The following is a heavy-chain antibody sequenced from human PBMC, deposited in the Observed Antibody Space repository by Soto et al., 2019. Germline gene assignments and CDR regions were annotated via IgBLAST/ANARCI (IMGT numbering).Heavy chain of an antibody. CDR3: ASQYSGSFDY. D-gene: IGHD1-26*01. V-gene: IGHV4-34*01. J-gene: IGHJ4*02. Sequence: SETLSLTCAVYGGSFSGYYWSWIRQPPGKGLEWIGEINHSGSTNYNPSLKSRVTISVDTSKNQFSLKLSSVTAADTAVYYCASQYSGSFDYWGQGTLVTVSS. CDR1: GGSFSGYY. CDR2: INHSGST.